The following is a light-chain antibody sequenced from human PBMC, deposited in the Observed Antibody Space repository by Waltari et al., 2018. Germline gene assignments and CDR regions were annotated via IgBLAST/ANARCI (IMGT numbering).Light chain of an antibody. CDR1: QNINNY. V-gene: IGKV1-39*01. CDR2: AAS. J-gene: IGKJ2*01. CDR3: QQSSSSPWYT. Sequence: DIRLTQSPSSLSASVGDRVTITCRARQNINNYLNWYQQKPGKAPKLLIYAASTLQRGVPSRFSGSGSGTDFTLTISSLQPEDFATYYCQQSSSSPWYTFGQGTKLEI.